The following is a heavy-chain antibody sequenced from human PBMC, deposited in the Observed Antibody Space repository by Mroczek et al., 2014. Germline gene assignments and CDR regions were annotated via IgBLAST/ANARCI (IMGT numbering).Heavy chain of an antibody. Sequence: VQLQQSGAEVKKPGASVKVSCKASGYTFTSYDINWVRQATGQGLEWMGWMNPNSGNTGYAQKFQGRVTMTRNTSISTAYMELSSLRSEDTAVYYCARDLDSSTYWYFDLWGRGTLVTVSS. D-gene: IGHD6-19*01. CDR1: GYTFTSYD. CDR2: MNPNSGNT. V-gene: IGHV1-8*01. J-gene: IGHJ2*01. CDR3: ARDLDSSTYWYFDL.